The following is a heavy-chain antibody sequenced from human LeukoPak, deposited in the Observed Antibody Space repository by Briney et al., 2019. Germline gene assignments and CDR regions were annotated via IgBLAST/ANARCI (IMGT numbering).Heavy chain of an antibody. CDR3: AAHDWFDP. CDR1: EFTVSSNY. Sequence: TGGSLRLSCAASEFTVSSNYMSWVRQAPGKGLEWVSVIYSGGSTYYADSVKGRFTISRDNSKNTLYLQMNSLRAEDTAVYYCAAHDWFDPWGQGTLVTVSS. V-gene: IGHV3-66*01. J-gene: IGHJ5*02. CDR2: IYSGGST.